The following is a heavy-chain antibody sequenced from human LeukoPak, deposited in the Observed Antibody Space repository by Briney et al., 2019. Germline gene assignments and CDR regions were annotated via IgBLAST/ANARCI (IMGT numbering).Heavy chain of an antibody. CDR1: GGSISSYY. Sequence: SETLSLTCTVSGGSISSYYWSWIRQPPGKGLEWIGYIYYSGSTNYNPSLKSRVTISVDTSENQFSLKLSSVTAADTAVYYCARGRYYYGSGSYYNQHYFDYWGQGTLITVSS. J-gene: IGHJ4*02. CDR2: IYYSGST. V-gene: IGHV4-59*12. CDR3: ARGRYYYGSGSYYNQHYFDY. D-gene: IGHD3-10*01.